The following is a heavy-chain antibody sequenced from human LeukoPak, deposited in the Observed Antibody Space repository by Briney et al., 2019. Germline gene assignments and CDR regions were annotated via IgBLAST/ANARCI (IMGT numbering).Heavy chain of an antibody. CDR2: ISAYNGST. J-gene: IGHJ5*02. V-gene: IGHV1-18*01. CDR1: GYTFTSYG. Sequence: ASVKVSCKASGYTFTSYGISWVRQAPGQGLEWMGWISAYNGSTNYAQKLQGRVTMTTDTSTSTAYMELRSLRSDDTAVYYCARDRVAVRGVRTHNWFDPWGQGTLVTVSS. D-gene: IGHD3-10*01. CDR3: ARDRVAVRGVRTHNWFDP.